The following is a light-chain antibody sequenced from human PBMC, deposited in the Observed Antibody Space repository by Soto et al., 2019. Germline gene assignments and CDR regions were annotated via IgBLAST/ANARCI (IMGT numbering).Light chain of an antibody. CDR3: QQANSFPIT. CDR2: EAS. J-gene: IGKJ5*01. CDR1: QGITNR. V-gene: IGKV1D-12*01. Sequence: TITCRASQGITNRLAWYQQKPGKAPKLLIYEASSLQSGVPSRISGSGSGTDFTLTISSLQPEDVATYYCQQANSFPITFGQGTRLEIK.